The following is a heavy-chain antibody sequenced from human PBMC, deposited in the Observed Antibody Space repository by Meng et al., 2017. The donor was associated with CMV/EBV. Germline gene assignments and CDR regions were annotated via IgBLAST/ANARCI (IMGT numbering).Heavy chain of an antibody. J-gene: IGHJ3*02. V-gene: IGHV1-46*01. CDR1: GYTFTSYD. CDR3: ARDLSPLRAFDI. CDR2: INPSGGST. Sequence: CKASGYTFTSYDMHWVRQAPGQGLEWMGIINPSGGSTSYAQKFQGRVTMTRDTSTSTVYMELSSLRSEDTAVYYCARDLSPLRAFDIWGQGTMVTVSS.